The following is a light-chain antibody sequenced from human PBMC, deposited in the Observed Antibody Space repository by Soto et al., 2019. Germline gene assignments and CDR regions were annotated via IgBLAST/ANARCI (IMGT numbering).Light chain of an antibody. CDR1: QSVGNY. J-gene: IGKJ3*01. V-gene: IGKV3-11*01. CDR3: QQRSDWPIT. CDR2: DAS. Sequence: EIVLTQSPATLSLSPGERGTLSCRASQSVGNYLAWYHRKPGQAPRLLIYDASNRATGIPARFSGSGSGTDFTLTISSLEPEDYGIYYCQQRSDWPITFGPGTKVDI.